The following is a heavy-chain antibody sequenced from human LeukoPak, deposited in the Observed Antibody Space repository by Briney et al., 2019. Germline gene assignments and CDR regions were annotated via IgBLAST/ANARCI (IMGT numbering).Heavy chain of an antibody. CDR1: GFTFSSYA. CDR2: ISYDGSNK. J-gene: IGHJ4*02. D-gene: IGHD6-19*01. CDR3: ARDAHYIAVAGTYFDY. V-gene: IGHV3-30-3*01. Sequence: GRSLRLSCAASGFTFSSYAMHWVRQAPGKGLEWVAVISYDGSNKYYADPVKGRFTISRDNSKNTLYLQMNSLRAEDTAVYYCARDAHYIAVAGTYFDYWGQGTLVTVSS.